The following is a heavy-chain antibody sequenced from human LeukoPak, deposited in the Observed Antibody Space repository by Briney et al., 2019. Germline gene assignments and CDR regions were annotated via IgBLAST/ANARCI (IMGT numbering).Heavy chain of an antibody. D-gene: IGHD4-17*01. V-gene: IGHV3-30*03. CDR3: ARDAYGDYSFDY. J-gene: IGHJ4*02. Sequence: GGSLRLSCVASGFPFSSYWMTWVRQAPGKGLEWVAVISYDGSNKYYADSVKGRFTISRDNSKNTLYLQMNSLRAEDTAVYYCARDAYGDYSFDYWGQGTLVTVSS. CDR1: GFPFSSYW. CDR2: ISYDGSNK.